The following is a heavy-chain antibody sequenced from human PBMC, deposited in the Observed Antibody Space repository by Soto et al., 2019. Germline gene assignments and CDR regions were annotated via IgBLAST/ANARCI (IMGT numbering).Heavy chain of an antibody. CDR2: IKQDGSAE. J-gene: IGHJ4*01. D-gene: IGHD2-15*01. CDR3: SSAELYCCGCSCYDRFEH. Sequence: GGSLRLSCAASGFTFSTYWMSWVRQAPGKGLEWVANIKQDGSAEYYMDSVRGRFTISRDNAKSSLYLQMNSLRAEDTAVYYCSSAELYCCGCSCYDRFEHWGPAPRVTV. V-gene: IGHV3-7*05. CDR1: GFTFSTYW.